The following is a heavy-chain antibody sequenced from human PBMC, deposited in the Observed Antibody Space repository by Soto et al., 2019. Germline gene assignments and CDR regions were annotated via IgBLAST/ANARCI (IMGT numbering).Heavy chain of an antibody. CDR1: GYTFTSYG. CDR3: ARASLTYYDILTGSSWFDP. V-gene: IGHV1-18*01. D-gene: IGHD3-9*01. CDR2: ISAYNGNT. Sequence: ASVKVSCKASGYTFTSYGISWVRQAPGQGLEWMGWISAYNGNTNYAQKLQGRVTMTTDTSTSTAYMELRSLRSDDTAVYYCARASLTYYDILTGSSWFDPWGQGTLVTVSS. J-gene: IGHJ5*02.